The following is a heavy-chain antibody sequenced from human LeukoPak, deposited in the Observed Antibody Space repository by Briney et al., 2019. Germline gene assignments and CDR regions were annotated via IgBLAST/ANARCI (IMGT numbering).Heavy chain of an antibody. J-gene: IGHJ4*02. CDR2: ISAYNGNT. CDR1: RYTFTGYY. Sequence: ASVKVSCKASRYTFTGYYMHWVRQAPGQGLEWMGWISAYNGNTNYAQKLQGRVTMTTDTSTSTAYMELRSLRSDDTAVYYCARASNGDYIFDYWGQGTLVTVSS. CDR3: ARASNGDYIFDY. D-gene: IGHD4-17*01. V-gene: IGHV1-18*04.